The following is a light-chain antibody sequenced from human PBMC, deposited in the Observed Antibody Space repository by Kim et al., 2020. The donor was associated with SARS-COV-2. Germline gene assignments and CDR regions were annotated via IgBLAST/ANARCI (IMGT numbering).Light chain of an antibody. CDR3: QQRGTWPPALT. CDR1: HNVDIN. V-gene: IGKV3-11*01. J-gene: IGKJ4*01. Sequence: PGERATNSCRASHNVDINLAWYQDTPGQPPRLLTYDAAIRAAGIPDRCSGSGSGTDFTLTIGSLAPEDFAVYYSQQRGTWPPALTFGGGTKVDIK. CDR2: DAA.